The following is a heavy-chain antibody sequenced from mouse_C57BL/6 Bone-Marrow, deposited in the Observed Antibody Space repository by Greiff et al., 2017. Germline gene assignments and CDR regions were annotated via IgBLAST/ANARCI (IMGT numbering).Heavy chain of an antibody. CDR3: ARLEGCDRFAY. Sequence: QVQLQQPGAELVQPGASVKMSCKASGYTFTSYWITWVKQRPGHGLEWIGDIYPGSGSTNYIEKFKSKATLTVDTSSSTAYMQLSSLTSEDSSVYYCARLEGCDRFAYWGQGTLVTVSA. J-gene: IGHJ3*01. CDR1: GYTFTSYW. V-gene: IGHV1-55*01. CDR2: IYPGSGST.